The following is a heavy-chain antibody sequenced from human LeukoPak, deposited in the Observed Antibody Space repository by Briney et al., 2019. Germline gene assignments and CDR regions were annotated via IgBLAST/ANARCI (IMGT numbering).Heavy chain of an antibody. CDR2: IAPNSGGT. J-gene: IGHJ4*02. V-gene: IGHV1-2*02. D-gene: IGHD6-6*01. CDR3: AREYSSSSGRLYDY. Sequence: GASVKVSRKASGYTFTGYYMHWVRQAPGQGLEWMGWIAPNSGGTNYAQKFQGRVTMTRDTSINTAYMELSRLTSDDTAVYYCAREYSSSSGRLYDYWGLGTLVTVSS. CDR1: GYTFTGYY.